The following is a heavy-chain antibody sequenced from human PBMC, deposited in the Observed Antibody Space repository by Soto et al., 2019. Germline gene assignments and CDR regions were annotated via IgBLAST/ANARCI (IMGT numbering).Heavy chain of an antibody. J-gene: IGHJ4*02. CDR3: ARDRIVGATRFDS. Sequence: QVQLQESGPGLVKPSQTLSLTCTVSGGSISSGDYYWSWIRQPPGKGLEWIGYIYYSGSTYYNPSLKSRVTISVDTSKNQFSLMLSSVTAAYTAVYYCARDRIVGATRFDSWGQGTLVTVSS. V-gene: IGHV4-30-4*01. CDR1: GGSISSGDYY. CDR2: IYYSGST. D-gene: IGHD1-26*01.